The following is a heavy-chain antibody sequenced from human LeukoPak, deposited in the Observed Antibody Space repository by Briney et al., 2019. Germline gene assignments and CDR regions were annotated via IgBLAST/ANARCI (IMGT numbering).Heavy chain of an antibody. Sequence: GSVEVSCKASGYTFTSYDINWVRQATGQGLEWMGWMNPNSGNTGYAQKFQGRVTMTRNTSISTAYMELSSLRSEDTAVYYCARGVGYCSGGSCYRWFDPWGQGTLVTVSS. CDR1: GYTFTSYD. V-gene: IGHV1-8*01. J-gene: IGHJ5*02. CDR2: MNPNSGNT. CDR3: ARGVGYCSGGSCYRWFDP. D-gene: IGHD2-15*01.